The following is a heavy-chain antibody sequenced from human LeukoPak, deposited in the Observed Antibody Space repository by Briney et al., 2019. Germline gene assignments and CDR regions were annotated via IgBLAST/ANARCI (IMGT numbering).Heavy chain of an antibody. D-gene: IGHD2-21*01. CDR1: GGSFSGYY. CDR2: INHSGST. J-gene: IGHJ6*02. Sequence: SETLSLTCAVYGGSFSGYYWSWIRQPPGKGLEWIGEINHSGSTNYNPSLKSRVTISVDTSKNQFSLKLSSVTAADTAVCYCASLFYGMDVWGQGTTVTVSS. CDR3: ASLFYGMDV. V-gene: IGHV4-34*01.